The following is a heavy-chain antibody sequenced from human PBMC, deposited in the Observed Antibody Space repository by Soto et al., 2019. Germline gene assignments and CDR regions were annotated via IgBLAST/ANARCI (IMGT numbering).Heavy chain of an antibody. J-gene: IGHJ4*02. CDR2: INHSGST. D-gene: IGHD5-18*01. Sequence: PSETLSLTCAFYGGSFSGYYWSLIRQPPGKGLEWIGEINHSGSTNYNPSLKSRVTISVDTSKNQFSLKLSSVTAADTAVYYCARGAYPDTAMAVDYWGQGTLVTVSS. V-gene: IGHV4-34*01. CDR3: ARGAYPDTAMAVDY. CDR1: GGSFSGYY.